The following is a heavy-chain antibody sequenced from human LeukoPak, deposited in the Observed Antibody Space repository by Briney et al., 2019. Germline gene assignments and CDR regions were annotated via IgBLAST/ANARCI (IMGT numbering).Heavy chain of an antibody. CDR3: AKDYSSGWYDY. CDR2: IRYDGSEK. V-gene: IGHV3-30*02. D-gene: IGHD6-19*01. J-gene: IGHJ4*02. Sequence: GGSLRLSCAASGFTFSNYGMHWVRQAPGKGLEWVAFIRYDGSEKYYADSVKGRFTISRDNSKNTLYLQMSSLRAEDTAVYYCAKDYSSGWYDYWGQGTLVTVSS. CDR1: GFTFSNYG.